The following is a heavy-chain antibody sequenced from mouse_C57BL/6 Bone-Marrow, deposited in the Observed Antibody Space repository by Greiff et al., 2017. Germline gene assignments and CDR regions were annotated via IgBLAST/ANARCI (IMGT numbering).Heavy chain of an antibody. Sequence: EVQLQQSGAELVRPGASVKLSCTASGFNIKDDYMHWVKPRPEQGLEWIGWIDPENGDTAYSSKFPGKAPITADTSSNTAYRQLSSLTSEDTAVYYCTDGDCQGYFDVWGTGTTVTVSS. J-gene: IGHJ1*03. CDR2: IDPENGDT. V-gene: IGHV14-4*01. D-gene: IGHD2-13*01. CDR3: TDGDCQGYFDV. CDR1: GFNIKDDY.